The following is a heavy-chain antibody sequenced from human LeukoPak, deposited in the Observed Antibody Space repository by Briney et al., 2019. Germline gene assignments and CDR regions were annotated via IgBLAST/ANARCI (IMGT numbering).Heavy chain of an antibody. CDR1: GYTFSDWY. CDR2: INPGGNFI. J-gene: IGHJ6*02. V-gene: IGHV3-11*01. CDR3: ARGHYGLDV. Sequence: GGSLRLSCVASGYTFSDWYISWIRQAPGKGLEWISYINPGGNFIYYTDSVKGRFALSRDNAKNSVHLQLSSLRAEDTAVYYCARGHYGLDVWGQGTTVTVSS.